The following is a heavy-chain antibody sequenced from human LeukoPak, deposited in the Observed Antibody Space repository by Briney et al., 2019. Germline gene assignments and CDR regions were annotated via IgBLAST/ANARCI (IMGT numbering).Heavy chain of an antibody. Sequence: GRSLRLSCAASGFTFSSYGMLWVRQAPGKGLEWVAVILYDGSNKYYADSVKGRFTISRDNSKNTLYLQMNSLRAEDTAVYYCARDSDADDSSGYLVYWGQGTLVTVSS. CDR2: ILYDGSNK. J-gene: IGHJ4*02. D-gene: IGHD3-22*01. V-gene: IGHV3-30*19. CDR1: GFTFSSYG. CDR3: ARDSDADDSSGYLVY.